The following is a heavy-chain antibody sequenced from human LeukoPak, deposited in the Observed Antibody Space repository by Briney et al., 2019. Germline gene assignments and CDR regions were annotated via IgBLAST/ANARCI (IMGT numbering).Heavy chain of an antibody. Sequence: GGSLRLSCAASGFTFSGYAMSWVRQAPGKGLEWVSTISDNGGRTYYADSVKGRFTISRDNSKNTLYLQMSSLRAEDTAVYYCAKDLLLHYYDSQSVWGQGTMVTVSS. J-gene: IGHJ3*01. CDR3: AKDLLLHYYDSQSV. V-gene: IGHV3-23*01. D-gene: IGHD3-22*01. CDR1: GFTFSGYA. CDR2: ISDNGGRT.